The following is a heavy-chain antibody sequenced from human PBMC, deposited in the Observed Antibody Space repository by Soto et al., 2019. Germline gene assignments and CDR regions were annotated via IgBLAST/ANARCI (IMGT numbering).Heavy chain of an antibody. Sequence: QVQLQQWGAGLLKPSETLSLTCAVYGGSFSGYYWSWIRQPPGKGLEWIGEINHSGSTNYNPSLKSRVTISVDPSKNQFSLKLSSVTAADTAVYYCARSKHYGDNSIGGYWGQGTLVTVSS. D-gene: IGHD4-17*01. CDR2: INHSGST. V-gene: IGHV4-34*01. J-gene: IGHJ4*02. CDR1: GGSFSGYY. CDR3: ARSKHYGDNSIGGY.